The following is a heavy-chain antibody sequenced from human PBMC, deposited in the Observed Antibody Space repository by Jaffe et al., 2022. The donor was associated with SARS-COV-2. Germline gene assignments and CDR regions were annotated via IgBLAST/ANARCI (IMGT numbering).Heavy chain of an antibody. CDR2: ISSDGHST. CDR3: VRRFGAYDH. J-gene: IGHJ5*02. CDR1: GFSFSTYA. Sequence: EVQLVESGGGLVQPGGSLRLSCSASGFSFSTYAMHWVRQAPGKGLEYVSAISSDGHSTYYADSVTGRFTISRDNSKNTLYLQMSSLRAEDTAVYYCVRRFGAYDHWGQGTLVTVSS. D-gene: IGHD3-3*01. V-gene: IGHV3-64D*09.